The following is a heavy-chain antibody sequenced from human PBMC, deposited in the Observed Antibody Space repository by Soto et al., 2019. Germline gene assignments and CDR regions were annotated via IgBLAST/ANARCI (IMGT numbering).Heavy chain of an antibody. CDR2: ISGSGGST. J-gene: IGHJ3*02. CDR3: AKDRQYSSGWLTHAFDI. Sequence: PGGSLRLSCAASGFTFSSYAMSWVRQAPGKGLEWVSAISGSGGSTYYADSVKGRFTISRDNSKNTLYLQMNSLRAEDTAVYYCAKDRQYSSGWLTHAFDIWGQGTMVSVSS. CDR1: GFTFSSYA. D-gene: IGHD6-19*01. V-gene: IGHV3-23*01.